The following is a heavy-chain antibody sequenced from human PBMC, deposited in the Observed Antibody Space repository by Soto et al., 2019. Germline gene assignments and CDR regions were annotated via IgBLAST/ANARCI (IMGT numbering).Heavy chain of an antibody. D-gene: IGHD3-3*01. V-gene: IGHV2-5*02. CDR2: IYWDDDK. Sequence: QITLNESGPTPVKPRQTLTLTCTFSGFSLTTSGVGVGWIRQSPGKAPEWLALIYWDDDKRYSPSLKRRLTLTKDTSKNQVVLTMADLDPADTATYYCAHRVLRTVFGLVTTTAIYFDFWGPGTPVAVSS. J-gene: IGHJ4*02. CDR1: GFSLTTSGVG. CDR3: AHRVLRTVFGLVTTTAIYFDF.